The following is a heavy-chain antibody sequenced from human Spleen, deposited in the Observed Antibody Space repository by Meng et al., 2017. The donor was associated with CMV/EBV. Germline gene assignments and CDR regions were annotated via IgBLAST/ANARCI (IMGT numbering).Heavy chain of an antibody. J-gene: IGHJ4*02. CDR3: ARTATAAGTYYFDY. CDR1: GFTFSNVW. V-gene: IGHV3-15*01. CDR2: IKTKIDGETT. D-gene: IGHD6-13*01. Sequence: GGSLRLSCAASGFTFSNVWMSWVRQAPGKGLEWVGRIKTKIDGETTDFAAPVKGRFSISRDDSKNTLYLQMNSLKAEDTAVYYCARTATAAGTYYFDYWGQGTLVTVSS.